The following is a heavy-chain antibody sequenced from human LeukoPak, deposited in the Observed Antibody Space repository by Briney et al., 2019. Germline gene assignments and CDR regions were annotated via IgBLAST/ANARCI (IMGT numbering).Heavy chain of an antibody. Sequence: ASVKVSCKTSGYTFTDYYLHWVRQAPGQGLEWVGWIHPNTGATHYAQKFQGRLTMTRDTSISTVYMELTRLRSDDTAVYYCARGYCTSTTCYYFDFWGQGTLVTVSS. V-gene: IGHV1-2*02. CDR2: IHPNTGAT. CDR3: ARGYCTSTTCYYFDF. D-gene: IGHD2-2*01. CDR1: GYTFTDYY. J-gene: IGHJ4*02.